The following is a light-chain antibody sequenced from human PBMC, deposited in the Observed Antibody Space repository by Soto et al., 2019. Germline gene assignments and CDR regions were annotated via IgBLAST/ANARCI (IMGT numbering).Light chain of an antibody. J-gene: IGLJ2*01. CDR2: RNN. CDR3: ATWDDSLSGRV. CDR1: SSNIGRNH. V-gene: IGLV1-47*01. Sequence: QSVLTQPPSASGTPVQRVTISCSGSSSNIGRNHVSWYQQLPGTAPKVLISRNNQRPSGVPDRFSASKSGTSASLAISGLRSEDEADYYCATWDDSLSGRVFGGGTKLTVL.